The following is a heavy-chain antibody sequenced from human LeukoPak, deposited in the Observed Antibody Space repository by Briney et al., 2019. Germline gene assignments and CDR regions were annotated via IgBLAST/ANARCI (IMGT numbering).Heavy chain of an antibody. CDR1: GFTFTNYW. CDR3: ARLREIPVFGVVTKSTSYFDY. V-gene: IGHV3-7*01. CDR2: IKQDRSEK. D-gene: IGHD3-3*01. Sequence: GGSLRLSCAASGFTFTNYWMSWVRQAPGKGLELVANIKQDRSEKYYVDSVKGRFTISRDNAKNSLYLQMNSLRAEDAAVYYCARLREIPVFGVVTKSTSYFDYWGQGTLVTVSS. J-gene: IGHJ4*02.